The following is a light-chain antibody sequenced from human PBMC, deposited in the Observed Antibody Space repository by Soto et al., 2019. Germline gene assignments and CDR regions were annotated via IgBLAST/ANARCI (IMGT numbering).Light chain of an antibody. CDR2: GAS. CDR1: QSVSSSY. V-gene: IGKV3-20*01. CDR3: QQYGSSPLT. J-gene: IGKJ4*01. Sequence: IVLTQSPGTLSLSPGERATLSCRASQSVSSSYLAWYQQKPGQAPRLLIYGASSRATGIPDRFSGSGSGTDFTLTVSRLETEDSAVYYCQQYGSSPLTFGGGTKVDIK.